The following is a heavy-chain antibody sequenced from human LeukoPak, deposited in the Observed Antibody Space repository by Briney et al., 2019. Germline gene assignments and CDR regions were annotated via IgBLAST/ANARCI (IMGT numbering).Heavy chain of an antibody. CDR3: AREWDTMVPFMDV. V-gene: IGHV1-2*02. Sequence: ASVKVSCKASGYTFTGYYMHWVRQAPGQGLEWMGWINPNSGGTNYAQKFLGRVTMTRDTSISTAYMELSRLRSDDTAVYYCAREWDTMVPFMDVWGKGTTVTISS. J-gene: IGHJ6*03. CDR2: INPNSGGT. CDR1: GYTFTGYY. D-gene: IGHD3-10*01.